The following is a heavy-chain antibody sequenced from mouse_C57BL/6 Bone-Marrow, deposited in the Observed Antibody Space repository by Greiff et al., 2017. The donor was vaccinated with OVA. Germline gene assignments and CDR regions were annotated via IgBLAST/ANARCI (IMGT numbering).Heavy chain of an antibody. D-gene: IGHD1-1*01. CDR1: GFNIKDDY. CDR2: IDPENGDT. CDR3: TTQGGFSTTVAGDY. V-gene: IGHV14-4*01. J-gene: IGHJ2*01. Sequence: VQLQQSGAELVRPGASVKLSCTASGFNIKDDYMHWVKQRPEQGLEWIGWIDPENGDTEYASKFQGKATITADTSSNTAYLQLSSLTSEDTSVYYCTTQGGFSTTVAGDYWGQGTTLTVSS.